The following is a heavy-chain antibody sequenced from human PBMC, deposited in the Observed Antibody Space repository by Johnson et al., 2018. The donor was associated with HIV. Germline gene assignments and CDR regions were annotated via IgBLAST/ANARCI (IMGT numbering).Heavy chain of an antibody. J-gene: IGHJ3*02. Sequence: MLLVESGGGVVQPGRSLRLSCAASGFTFSSYGMSWVRHAPGKGLEWVSGINWHGGSTCYADSVKGRFPISRDNAKNTLYLQMNSLRAEDTAMYYCARERVGDAFDIWGQGTMVTVSS. CDR2: INWHGGST. D-gene: IGHD1-26*01. CDR1: GFTFSSYG. CDR3: ARERVGDAFDI. V-gene: IGHV3-20*04.